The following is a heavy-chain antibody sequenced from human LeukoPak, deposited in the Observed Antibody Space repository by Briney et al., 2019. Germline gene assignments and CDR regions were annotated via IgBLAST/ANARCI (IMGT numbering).Heavy chain of an antibody. CDR2: ISWNSGSI. V-gene: IGHV3-9*01. CDR1: GFTFDDYA. CDR3: AKDVYYDSSGAIDY. Sequence: GGSLRLSCAASGFTFDDYAMHWVRQAPGKGLEWVSGISWNSGSIGYADSVKGRFTISRDNAKNSLYLQMNSLRAEDTALYYCAKDVYYDSSGAIDYWGQGTLVTVSS. D-gene: IGHD3-22*01. J-gene: IGHJ4*02.